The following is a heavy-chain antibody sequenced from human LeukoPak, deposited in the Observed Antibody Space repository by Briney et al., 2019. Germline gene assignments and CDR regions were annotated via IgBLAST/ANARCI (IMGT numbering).Heavy chain of an antibody. CDR1: GGSISSGSYY. D-gene: IGHD4-11*01. CDR2: IYTSGST. CDR3: ARATVTYYMDV. Sequence: PSETLSLTCTVSGGSISSGSYYWSWVRQPAGKGLEWIGRIYTSGSTNYNPSLKSRVTISVDTSKNQFSLKLSSVTAADTAVYYCARATVTYYMDVWGKGTTVTVS. V-gene: IGHV4-61*02. J-gene: IGHJ6*03.